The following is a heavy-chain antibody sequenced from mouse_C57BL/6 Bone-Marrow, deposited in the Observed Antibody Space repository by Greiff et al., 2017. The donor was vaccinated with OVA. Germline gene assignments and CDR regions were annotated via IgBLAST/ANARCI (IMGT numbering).Heavy chain of an antibody. CDR3: ATLLAYFDY. Sequence: QVQLKQPGAELVRPGSSVKLSCKASGYTFTSYWMDWVKQRPGQGLEWIGNIYPSDSETHYNQKFKDKATLTVDKSSSTAYMQLSSLTSEDSAVYYCATLLAYFDYWGQGTTLTVSS. D-gene: IGHD2-10*01. CDR2: IYPSDSET. CDR1: GYTFTSYW. V-gene: IGHV1-61*01. J-gene: IGHJ2*01.